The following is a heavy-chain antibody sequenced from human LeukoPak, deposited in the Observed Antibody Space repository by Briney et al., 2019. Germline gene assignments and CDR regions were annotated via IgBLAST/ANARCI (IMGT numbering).Heavy chain of an antibody. J-gene: IGHJ3*02. CDR2: IYYSGNT. Sequence: SETLSLTCTVSGDSISSYYWSWIRQPPGKGLEWIGCIYYSGNTNYNPSLKSRVTISIDTSKNQFSLQLSSVTAADTAVYYCARDYAFDIWGQGTMVTVSS. V-gene: IGHV4-59*01. CDR3: ARDYAFDI. CDR1: GDSISSYY.